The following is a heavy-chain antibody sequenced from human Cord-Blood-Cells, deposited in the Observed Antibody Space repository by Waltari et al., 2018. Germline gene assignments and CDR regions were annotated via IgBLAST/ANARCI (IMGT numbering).Heavy chain of an antibody. CDR3: ARSGARGDKGNAFDI. Sequence: QVQLVQSGAEVKKPGASVKVSCKASGYTFTGYYMHWVRQAPGQWLEWLGGSNQNSGCNDRAQKFQGWDPLTGDRSISTAYMGLGMLGSDDTAVSYCARSGARGDKGNAFDIWGQGTMVTVSS. V-gene: IGHV1-2*04. CDR2: SNQNSGCN. D-gene: IGHD3-10*01. CDR1: GYTFTGYY. J-gene: IGHJ3*02.